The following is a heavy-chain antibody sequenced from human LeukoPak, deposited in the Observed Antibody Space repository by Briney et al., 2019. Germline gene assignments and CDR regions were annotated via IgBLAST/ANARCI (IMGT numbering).Heavy chain of an antibody. CDR2: IYTSGST. CDR1: GGSISSYY. D-gene: IGHD5-24*01. V-gene: IGHV4-4*07. Sequence: PSETLSLTCTVSGGSISSYYWSWIRQPAGKGLEWIGRIYTSGSTNYSPSLKSRVTMSVDTSKNQLSLKLSSVTAADTAVYYCARSVEMATRSFDCWGQGTLVTVSS. J-gene: IGHJ4*02. CDR3: ARSVEMATRSFDC.